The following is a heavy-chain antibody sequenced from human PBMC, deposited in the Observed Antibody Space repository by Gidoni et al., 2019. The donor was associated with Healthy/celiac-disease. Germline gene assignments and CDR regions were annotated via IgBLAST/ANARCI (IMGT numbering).Heavy chain of an antibody. D-gene: IGHD1-1*01. V-gene: IGHV3-33*01. CDR2: IWYDGSNK. J-gene: IGHJ4*02. CDR1: GVTFSSYG. CDR3: AREGATTEFDY. Sequence: QVQLVESGGGGVQPGRSRRLCCAASGVTFSSYGMHWVRKAPGKGLEWVAVIWYDGSNKYSADSVKGRFTISRDNSKNTLYLQMNSLRAEDTAVYYCAREGATTEFDYWGQGTLVTVSS.